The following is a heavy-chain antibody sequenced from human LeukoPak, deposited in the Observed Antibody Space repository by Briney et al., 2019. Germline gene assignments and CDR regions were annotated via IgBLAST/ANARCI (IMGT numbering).Heavy chain of an antibody. CDR3: ARDRSRYSGSGNGFDY. J-gene: IGHJ4*02. D-gene: IGHD3-10*01. V-gene: IGHV3-23*01. CDR1: GFTFSSYA. Sequence: GGSLRLSCAASGFTFSSYAMSWVRQAPGKGLEWVSAISGSGGSTYYADSVKGRFTISRDDAKKSLYLQVNSLRVEDTAVYYCARDRSRYSGSGNGFDYWGQGTQVTVSS. CDR2: ISGSGGST.